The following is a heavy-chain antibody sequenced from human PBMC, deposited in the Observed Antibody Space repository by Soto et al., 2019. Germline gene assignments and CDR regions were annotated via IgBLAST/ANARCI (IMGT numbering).Heavy chain of an antibody. Sequence: GGSLSLSSAASGVNFSNYGMSWVRQAPGKGLEWVSAISGDAANIYYADSVKGRFTISRDNSKNTLYLQMNSLRAEDTAIYYCAKEPRRRTIWYEFFDHWGQGTLVTVSS. CDR3: AKEPRRRTIWYEFFDH. D-gene: IGHD3-3*01. CDR1: GVNFSNYG. V-gene: IGHV3-23*01. J-gene: IGHJ4*02. CDR2: ISGDAANI.